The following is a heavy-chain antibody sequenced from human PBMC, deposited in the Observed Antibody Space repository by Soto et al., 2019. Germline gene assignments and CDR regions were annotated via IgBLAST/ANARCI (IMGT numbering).Heavy chain of an antibody. V-gene: IGHV3-23*01. CDR3: AKGPGSSWYSPFDY. CDR1: GFTFSSYA. D-gene: IGHD6-13*01. J-gene: IGHJ4*02. Sequence: EVQLLESGGGLVQPGGSLRLSCAASGFTFSSYAMSWVRQAPGKGMGWVSAISGSGGSTYYADSVKGRFTISRDNSKNTLYLQMTSLRAEDTAVYYCAKGPGSSWYSPFDYWGQGTLVTVSS. CDR2: ISGSGGST.